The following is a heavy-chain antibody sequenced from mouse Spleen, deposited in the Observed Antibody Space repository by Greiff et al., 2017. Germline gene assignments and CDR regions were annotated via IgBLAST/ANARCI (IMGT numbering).Heavy chain of an antibody. J-gene: IGHJ4*01. V-gene: IGHV1-55*01. D-gene: IGHD1-2*01. CDR3: ARERTVTTAYAMDY. CDR2: IYPGSGST. Sequence: QVQLQQPGAELVKPGASVKMSCKASGYTFTSYWITWVKQRPGQGLAWIGDIYPGSGSTNYNEKFKSKATLTVDTSSSTAYMQLSSLTSEDSAVYYCARERTVTTAYAMDYWGQGTSVTVSS. CDR1: GYTFTSYW.